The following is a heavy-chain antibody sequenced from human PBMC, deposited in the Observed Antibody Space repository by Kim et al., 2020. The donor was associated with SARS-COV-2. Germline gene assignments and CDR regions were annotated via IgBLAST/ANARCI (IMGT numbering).Heavy chain of an antibody. CDR1: GGSISSGSYY. CDR2: IYTSGST. V-gene: IGHV4-61*02. Sequence: SETLSLTCTVSGGSISSGSYYWSWIRQPAGKGLEWIGRIYTSGSTNYNPSLKSRVTISVDTSKNQFSLKLSSVTAADTAVYYCARCCSGCPFDYWGQGTLVTVSS. CDR3: ARCCSGCPFDY. D-gene: IGHD6-19*01. J-gene: IGHJ4*02.